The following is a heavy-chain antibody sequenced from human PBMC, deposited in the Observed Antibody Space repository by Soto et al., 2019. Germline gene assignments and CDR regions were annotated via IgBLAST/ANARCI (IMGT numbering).Heavy chain of an antibody. CDR2: IIPIFGTA. D-gene: IGHD3-3*01. CDR1: GGTFSSYA. V-gene: IGHV1-69*13. J-gene: IGHJ6*02. Sequence: GASVKVSCKASGGTFSSYAISWVRQAPGQGLEWMGGIIPIFGTANYAQKFQGRVTITADESTSTAYMELSSLRSEDTAVYYCARGGYYDSTSPYGMDVWGQGTTVTVSS. CDR3: ARGGYYDSTSPYGMDV.